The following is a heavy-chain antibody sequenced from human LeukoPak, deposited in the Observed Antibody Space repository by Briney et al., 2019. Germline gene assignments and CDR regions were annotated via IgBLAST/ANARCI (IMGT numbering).Heavy chain of an antibody. CDR2: ISYDGSNK. V-gene: IGHV3-30*04. Sequence: GSLRLSCAASGFTFSSCAMHWIRQAPGKGLEWVAVISYDGSNKYYADSVKGRFTISRDNSKNTLYLQMNSLRAEDTAVYYCARDRDSSGLNWGQGTLVTVPS. D-gene: IGHD6-19*01. CDR3: ARDRDSSGLN. CDR1: GFTFSSCA. J-gene: IGHJ1*01.